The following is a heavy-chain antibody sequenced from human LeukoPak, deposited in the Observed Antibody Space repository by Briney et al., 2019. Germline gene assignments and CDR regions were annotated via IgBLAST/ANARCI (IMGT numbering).Heavy chain of an antibody. CDR1: GGSFSGYY. Sequence: SETLSLTCAVYGGSFSGYYWSWIRQPPGKGLEWIGEINHSGSTNYNPSPKSRVTISVDTSKNQVSLKLRSVPAADTAVYYCARGGGGFYYDLWSGYYRDYYYYYMDVWGKGTTVTVSS. CDR3: ARGGGGFYYDLWSGYYRDYYYYYMDV. D-gene: IGHD3-3*01. CDR2: INHSGST. J-gene: IGHJ6*03. V-gene: IGHV4-34*01.